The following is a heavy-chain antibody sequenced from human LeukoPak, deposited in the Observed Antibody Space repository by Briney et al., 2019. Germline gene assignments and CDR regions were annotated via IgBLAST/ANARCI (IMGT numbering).Heavy chain of an antibody. Sequence: GGSLRLSWAASGFTFSSYSLNGLRQAPGRGLEWVSSISSSSSYIYYADSVKGRFTISRDKAKNSLYLQMNSLRAEDTAVYYCARRISGTVVTRGTDNWFDPWGQGTLVTVSS. J-gene: IGHJ5*02. CDR2: ISSSSSYI. CDR1: GFTFSSYS. V-gene: IGHV3-21*01. D-gene: IGHD4-23*01. CDR3: ARRISGTVVTRGTDNWFDP.